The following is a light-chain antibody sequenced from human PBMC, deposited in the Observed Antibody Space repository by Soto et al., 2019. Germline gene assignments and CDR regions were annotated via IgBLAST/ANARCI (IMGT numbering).Light chain of an antibody. CDR1: SSDVGAYNH. V-gene: IGLV2-14*01. CDR3: SSYKSNNIRV. CDR2: EVT. Sequence: QSVLTQPASVSGSPGQSITISCTGTSSDVGAYNHVSWFQQRPGRAPKLMIYEVTHQPSGGSNRFSGSNSDNTASLTLSPLQAEDPADYYSSSYKSNNIRVFGTGTSGTVL. J-gene: IGLJ1*01.